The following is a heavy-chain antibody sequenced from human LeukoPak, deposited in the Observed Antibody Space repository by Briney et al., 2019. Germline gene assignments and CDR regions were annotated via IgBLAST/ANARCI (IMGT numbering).Heavy chain of an antibody. CDR1: GGSISSGGYY. CDR3: ARATFTMIVVVQGASDI. CDR2: IYYSGST. J-gene: IGHJ3*02. V-gene: IGHV4-31*03. D-gene: IGHD3-22*01. Sequence: SQTLSLTCTVSGGSISSGGYYWSWIRQHPGKGLEWIGYIYYSGSTYYNPSLKSRVTISVDTSKNQFSLKLSSVTAADTAVYYCARATFTMIVVVQGASDIWGQGTMVTVSS.